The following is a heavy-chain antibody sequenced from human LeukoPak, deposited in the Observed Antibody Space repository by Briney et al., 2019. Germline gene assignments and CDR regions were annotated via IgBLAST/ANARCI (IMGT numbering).Heavy chain of an antibody. J-gene: IGHJ4*02. CDR2: INPNSGGT. CDR1: GYTFTGYY. Sequence: GASVKVSCKASGYTFTGYYMHWVRQAPGQGLEWMGWINPNSGGTNYAQKFQGRVTMTRDTSISTAYMELSRLRSDDTAVYYCARECSSTSCYSPDGFDYWGQGTLVTVSS. V-gene: IGHV1-2*02. D-gene: IGHD2-2*01. CDR3: ARECSSTSCYSPDGFDY.